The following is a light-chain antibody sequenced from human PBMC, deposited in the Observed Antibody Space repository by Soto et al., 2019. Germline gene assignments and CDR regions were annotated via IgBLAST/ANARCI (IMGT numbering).Light chain of an antibody. CDR2: DVS. J-gene: IGLJ3*02. CDR1: SSDVGGYNY. V-gene: IGLV2-14*01. Sequence: QSALTQPASVSGSPGQSITISCTGTSSDVGGYNYVSWYQQHPGKAPKLMIYDVSNRPSGVSNRFSGSKSGNTASLTISGLQAEDDADYYCSSYTSSSTHWVFGGGTKLTVL. CDR3: SSYTSSSTHWV.